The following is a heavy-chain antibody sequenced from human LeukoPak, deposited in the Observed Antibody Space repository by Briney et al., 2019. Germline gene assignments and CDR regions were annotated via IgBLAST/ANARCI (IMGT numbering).Heavy chain of an antibody. V-gene: IGHV1-18*01. CDR3: AGSIRGYSYGYVDY. CDR2: ISAYNGHT. CDR1: GYTFPNYA. Sequence: VASVKVSCKASGYTFPNYAIIWVRQAPGQGLEWMGWISAYNGHTNYAQKFQDRVTMTTDRSTNTAFMELRSLRSDDTAVHYCAGSIRGYSYGYVDYWGQGTLVTVSS. J-gene: IGHJ4*02. D-gene: IGHD5-18*01.